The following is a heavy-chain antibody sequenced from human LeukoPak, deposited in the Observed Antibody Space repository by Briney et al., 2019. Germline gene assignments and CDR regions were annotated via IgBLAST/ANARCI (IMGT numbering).Heavy chain of an antibody. J-gene: IGHJ4*02. CDR3: ARDQRGGYIVVDY. CDR2: INPNSGGT. D-gene: IGHD2-15*01. V-gene: IGHV1-2*02. CDR1: GYTFTAYY. Sequence: ASVKVSCKASGYTFTAYYIHWVRQAPGQGLEWMGWINPNSGGTNYAQKFQGRVTMTRDTSISTAYMELSRLRSDDTAVYYCARDQRGGYIVVDYWGQGTLVTVSS.